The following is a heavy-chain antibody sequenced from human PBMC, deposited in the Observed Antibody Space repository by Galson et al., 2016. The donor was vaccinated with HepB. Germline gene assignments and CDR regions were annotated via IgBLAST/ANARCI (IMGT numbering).Heavy chain of an antibody. D-gene: IGHD3-10*01. Sequence: SLRLSCAASGFVFDDYAMHWVRHAPGRGLEWVSSINWNGYSIDYADSVKGRLTVSRDAARSSLYLQMNSLRVEDTALYYCTKDLDTGGNSGSGFDLWGQGTLVTVSS. CDR3: TKDLDTGGNSGSGFDL. CDR1: GFVFDDYA. V-gene: IGHV3-9*01. CDR2: INWNGYSI. J-gene: IGHJ4*02.